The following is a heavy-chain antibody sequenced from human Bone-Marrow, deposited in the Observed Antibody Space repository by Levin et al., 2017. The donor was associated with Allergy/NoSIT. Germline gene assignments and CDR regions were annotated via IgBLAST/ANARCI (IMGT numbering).Heavy chain of an antibody. D-gene: IGHD4-23*01. CDR2: INSDGSST. Sequence: GGSLRLSCAASGVTFSGYWMHWVRQAPGKGLMWVSRINSDGSSTNYADSVKGRFTISRDNAKNTLYLQMNSLRADDTAVYYCALAPFGGFDYWGQGTLVTVSS. V-gene: IGHV3-74*01. CDR1: GVTFSGYW. J-gene: IGHJ4*02. CDR3: ALAPFGGFDY.